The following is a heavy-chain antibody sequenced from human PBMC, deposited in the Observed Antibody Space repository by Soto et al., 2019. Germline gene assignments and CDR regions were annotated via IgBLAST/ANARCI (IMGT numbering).Heavy chain of an antibody. V-gene: IGHV3-23*01. Sequence: GGSLRLSCVASGFTLSTYAMSWVRQAPGKGLEWVSGITGSGGSTYYAASVKGRFTISRGDSKKTAYLQLNSLKAEDTAIYYCARIYSDALDIWGQGTMVTVS. CDR3: ARIYSDALDI. D-gene: IGHD1-26*01. CDR2: ITGSGGST. CDR1: GFTLSTYA. J-gene: IGHJ3*02.